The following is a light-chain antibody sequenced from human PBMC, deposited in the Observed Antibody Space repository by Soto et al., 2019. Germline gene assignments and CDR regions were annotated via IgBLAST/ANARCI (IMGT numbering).Light chain of an antibody. J-gene: IGKJ4*01. Sequence: EIVLTQSPGTLSLSPGERATLSCRASQSVSSSYLAWYQQKPGQAPRLLISGASSRATGIPDRFSGSGSATDFTLTISRLEPEDFAVYYCQQYGTSPLTFGGGTKVEIK. CDR1: QSVSSSY. V-gene: IGKV3-20*01. CDR2: GAS. CDR3: QQYGTSPLT.